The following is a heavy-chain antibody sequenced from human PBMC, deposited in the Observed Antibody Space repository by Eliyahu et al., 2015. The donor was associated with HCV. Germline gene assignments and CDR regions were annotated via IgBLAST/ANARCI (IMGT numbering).Heavy chain of an antibody. Sequence: EVQLVESGGGLLKPGGSLRLSCAASGFTFXXAXXXXVRXAPGRGLEGVGRIKSKTDGGTTDYAAPVKGRFTTSRDDSQNTLYLQMDSPRTEDTAVYYCTTAGSHFYGSGKYFIDYTIFGMDVWGQGTTVTVS. D-gene: IGHD3-10*01. V-gene: IGHV3-15*01. J-gene: IGHJ6*02. CDR1: GFTFXXAX. CDR3: TTAGSHFYGSGKYFIDYTIFGMDV. CDR2: IKSKTDGGTT.